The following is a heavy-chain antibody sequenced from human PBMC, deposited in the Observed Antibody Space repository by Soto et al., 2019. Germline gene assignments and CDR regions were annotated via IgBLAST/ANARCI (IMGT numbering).Heavy chain of an antibody. CDR2: INTDGSST. V-gene: IGHV3-74*01. Sequence: EVQLVESGGGLVQPGGSLRLSCAVSGFTFSTFWMHWVHQAPGEGLVWVSRINTDGSSTSYVDSVKGRFTISRDNAKNTLYLQMNSLRVEDTAMYYCAKRGVDTFGLSYWGQGTLVTVSS. J-gene: IGHJ4*02. CDR1: GFTFSTFW. CDR3: AKRGVDTFGLSY. D-gene: IGHD3-10*01.